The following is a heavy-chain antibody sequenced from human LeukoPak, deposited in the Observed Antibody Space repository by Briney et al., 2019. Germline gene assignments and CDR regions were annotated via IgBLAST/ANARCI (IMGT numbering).Heavy chain of an antibody. CDR3: ARDSSGTGAFDY. J-gene: IGHJ4*02. CDR1: GSSISSYY. CDR2: IYYSGST. D-gene: IGHD3/OR15-3a*01. V-gene: IGHV4-59*12. Sequence: SETLSLTCTVSGSSISSYYWSWIRQPPGKGLEWIGYIYYSGSTNYNPSLKSRVTISVDTSKNQFSLKLSSVTAADTAVYYCARDSSGTGAFDYWGQGTLVTVSS.